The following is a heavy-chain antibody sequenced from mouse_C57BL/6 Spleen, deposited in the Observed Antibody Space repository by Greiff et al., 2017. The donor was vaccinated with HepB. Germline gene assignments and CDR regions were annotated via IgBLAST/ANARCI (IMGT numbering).Heavy chain of an antibody. V-gene: IGHV1-64*01. D-gene: IGHD2-5*01. Sequence: QVQLQQPGAELVKPGASVKLSCKASGYTFTSYWMHWVKQRPGQGLEWIGMIHPNSGSTNYNEKFKSKATLTVDKSSSTAYMQLSSLTSEDSAVYYCARSYYSNYWYFDVWGTGTTVTVSS. CDR1: GYTFTSYW. J-gene: IGHJ1*03. CDR2: IHPNSGST. CDR3: ARSYYSNYWYFDV.